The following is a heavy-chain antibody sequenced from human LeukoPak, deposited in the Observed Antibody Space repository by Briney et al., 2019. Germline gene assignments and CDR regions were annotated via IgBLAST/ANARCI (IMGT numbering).Heavy chain of an antibody. CDR2: INQDGSQT. CDR3: ARDWFDRYHDKFDY. J-gene: IGHJ4*02. CDR1: GFTFSSYW. Sequence: PGGSLRLSCAVSGFTFSSYWMSWFRQAPGKGLEWVANINQDGSQTFSVDSVKGRFTISRDNAKNSLSLQMNSLRVEDTAVYYCARDWFDRYHDKFDYWGQGTLVTVSS. V-gene: IGHV3-7*03. D-gene: IGHD3-9*01.